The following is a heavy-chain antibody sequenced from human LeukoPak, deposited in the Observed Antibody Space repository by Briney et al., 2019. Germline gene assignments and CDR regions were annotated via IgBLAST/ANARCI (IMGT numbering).Heavy chain of an antibody. CDR2: IKCDSGGT. V-gene: IGHV1-2*02. CDR1: GYTFTAYY. CDR3: AGGVLRFLEWS. Sequence: ASVKVSCKASGYTFTAYYMHWVRQAPGQGLEWMGWIKCDSGGTEYTRNYRGRVTMTRDTSISTAYMELTRLTSDDTAVYYCAGGVLRFLEWSWGQGTLVTVSS. D-gene: IGHD3-3*01. J-gene: IGHJ5*02.